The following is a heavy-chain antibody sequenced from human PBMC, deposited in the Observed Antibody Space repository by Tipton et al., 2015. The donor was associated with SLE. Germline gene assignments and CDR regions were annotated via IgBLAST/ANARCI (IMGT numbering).Heavy chain of an antibody. V-gene: IGHV3-11*04. Sequence: SLRLSCAVSGFTFSNYYMSWIRQAPGKGLEWVSQISSSGITAYYADSVKGRFTISRDNAKNSLSLQMNSLRAEDTAVYYCARISSGSYCLDYWGQGTLVTVSS. CDR1: GFTFSNYY. J-gene: IGHJ4*02. CDR2: ISSSGITA. D-gene: IGHD3-10*01. CDR3: ARISSGSYCLDY.